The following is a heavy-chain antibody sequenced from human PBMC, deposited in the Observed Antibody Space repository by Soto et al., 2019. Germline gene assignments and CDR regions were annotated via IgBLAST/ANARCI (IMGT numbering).Heavy chain of an antibody. CDR1: GGSISSNNC. CDR3: ARAGDYPLTGAFDV. CDR2: IYHSGST. Sequence: RSETLSLTCAVSGGSISSNNCWSWFRQPPGKGLEWIGEIYHSGSTNYNPSLKSRVTISVDKSKNEFSLKLGSVTAADTAMYYCARAGDYPLTGAFDVWGQGTMVTV. J-gene: IGHJ3*01. D-gene: IGHD4-17*01. V-gene: IGHV4-4*02.